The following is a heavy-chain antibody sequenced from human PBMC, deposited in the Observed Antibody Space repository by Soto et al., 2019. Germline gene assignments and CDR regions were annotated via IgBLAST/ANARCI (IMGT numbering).Heavy chain of an antibody. CDR3: ARDRGYSSFYYSYYGMDV. CDR2: INTNTGNP. V-gene: IGHV7-4-1*01. CDR1: GYTFTIDA. Sequence: ASVKVSCKASGYTFTIDAVNWVRHAPGQGLEWMGWINTNTGNPTYAQGFTGRFVFSLDTAVSTAYLQICSLKAEDTAVYYCARDRGYSSFYYSYYGMDVWGQGTTVTVSS. D-gene: IGHD6-19*01. J-gene: IGHJ6*02.